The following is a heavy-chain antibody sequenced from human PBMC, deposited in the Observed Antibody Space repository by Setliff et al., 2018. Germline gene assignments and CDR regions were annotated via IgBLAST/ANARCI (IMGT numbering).Heavy chain of an antibody. CDR2: MSYDGSNK. V-gene: IGHV3-30*04. CDR3: VRAFWTYSDYASLACFDY. CDR1: GFTFSSYA. J-gene: IGHJ4*02. Sequence: GGSLRLSCAASGFTFSSYAMHWVRQAPGKGLEWVAVMSYDGSNKYYAGSVKGRFTISRDNSKNTLYLQMNSLRAEDTAVYYCVRAFWTYSDYASLACFDYWGQGALVTVSS. D-gene: IGHD5-12*01.